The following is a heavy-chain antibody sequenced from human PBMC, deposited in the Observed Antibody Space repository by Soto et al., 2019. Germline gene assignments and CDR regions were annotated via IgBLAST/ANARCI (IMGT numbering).Heavy chain of an antibody. J-gene: IGHJ5*02. CDR3: ASDGSSGCYNWFDP. CDR1: GFTFSNYN. Sequence: EVQLVESGGGLVQPGGSLRLSCAASGFTFSNYNMNWVRQAPGKGLEGVSYISSSSSTTYYADSVKGRFTISRNKAKNTLSLQMNTLRDEDTAVYYCASDGSSGCYNWFDPWGQGTLVNVSS. D-gene: IGHD6-25*01. CDR2: ISSSSSTT. V-gene: IGHV3-48*02.